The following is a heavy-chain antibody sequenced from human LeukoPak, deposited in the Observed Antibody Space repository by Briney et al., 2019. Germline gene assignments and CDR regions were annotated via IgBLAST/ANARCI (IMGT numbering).Heavy chain of an antibody. V-gene: IGHV1-46*01. CDR3: ARANNLYYYDSSGYYYGNWFDP. D-gene: IGHD3-22*01. CDR2: INPSGGST. Sequence: GASVKVSCKASGYTFTSYYMHWVRQAPGQGLEWMGIINPSGGSTSYAQKFQGRVTMTRDMSTNTVYMELSSLRSEDTAVYYCARANNLYYYDSSGYYYGNWFDPWGQGTLVTVSS. J-gene: IGHJ5*02. CDR1: GYTFTSYY.